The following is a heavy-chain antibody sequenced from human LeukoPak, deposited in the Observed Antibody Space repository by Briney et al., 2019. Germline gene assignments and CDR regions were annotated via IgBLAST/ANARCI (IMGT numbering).Heavy chain of an antibody. J-gene: IGHJ6*02. CDR3: ARRVWFGEGYYYYGMDV. D-gene: IGHD3-10*01. CDR1: GYSFTSYW. CDR2: IYPGDSDT. V-gene: IGHV5-51*01. Sequence: GESLKISCKGSGYSFTSYWIGWVRQMPGKGLEWMGIIYPGDSDTRYSPSFQSQVTISADKSISTAYLQWSSLKASDTAMYYCARRVWFGEGYYYYGMDVWGQGTTVTVSS.